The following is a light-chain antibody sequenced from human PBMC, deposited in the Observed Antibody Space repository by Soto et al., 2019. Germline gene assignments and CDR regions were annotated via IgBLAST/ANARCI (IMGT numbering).Light chain of an antibody. CDR3: HQYFSVPIT. CDR1: QSLLYGFHNHNS. V-gene: IGKV4-1*01. CDR2: WAS. J-gene: IGKJ5*01. Sequence: DIVMTQSPEYLAVSLGERATISCRSSQSLLYGFHNHNSLAWYQQKPGQPPRLLIYWASTRVTGVPDRFNASGAGTDFTLTISGLQAEDVALYHCHQYFSVPITFVQGTRLEIK.